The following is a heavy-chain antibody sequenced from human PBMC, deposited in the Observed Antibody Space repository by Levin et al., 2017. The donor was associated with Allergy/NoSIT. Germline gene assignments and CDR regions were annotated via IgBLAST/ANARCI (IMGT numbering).Heavy chain of an antibody. CDR3: VKGDWGDY. V-gene: IGHV3-23*01. CDR2: ISASGDDT. D-gene: IGHD7-27*01. CDR1: GFPLFKLA. Sequence: ETLSLTCAASGFPLFKLAMTWVRQTPGKGLEWTSGISASGDDTSYADSVKGRFSISRDNSKDMVFLQMNSLRAEDTAIYYCVKGDWGDYWGQGIQVTVAP. J-gene: IGHJ4*02.